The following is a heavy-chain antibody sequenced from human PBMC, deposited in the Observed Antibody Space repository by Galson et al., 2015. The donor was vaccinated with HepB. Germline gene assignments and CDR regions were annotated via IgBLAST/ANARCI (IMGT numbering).Heavy chain of an antibody. CDR3: TRDRPIDY. CDR2: ISSDGSTT. Sequence: SLRLSCAASGFSFSSYWMDWVRQAPGKGLVWVSRISSDGSTTDYADSVKGRFTISRDNARNTLYLQMNSLRAEDTAVYYCTRDRPIDYWGQGTLVTVSP. CDR1: GFSFSSYW. J-gene: IGHJ4*02. V-gene: IGHV3-74*01.